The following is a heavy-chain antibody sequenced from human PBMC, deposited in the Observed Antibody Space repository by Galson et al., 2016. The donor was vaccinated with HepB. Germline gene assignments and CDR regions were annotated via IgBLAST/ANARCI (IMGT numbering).Heavy chain of an antibody. CDR3: AREAPLVSFGESRKGLPAH. CDR1: GDSVSSSAYY. D-gene: IGHD3-10*01. J-gene: IGHJ4*02. Sequence: TLSLTCSVSGDSVSSSAYYWTWIRQHPGKGLEWLGYIHYGGSSYYTPSLRGRLSISLDTSKNEFSLRLTSVTAADTAVYYCAREAPLVSFGESRKGLPAHWGQGILVTVSS. CDR2: IHYGGSS. V-gene: IGHV4-31*03.